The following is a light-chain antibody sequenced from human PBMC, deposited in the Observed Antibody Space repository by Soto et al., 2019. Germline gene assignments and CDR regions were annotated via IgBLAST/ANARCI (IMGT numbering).Light chain of an antibody. V-gene: IGLV1-51*01. J-gene: IGLJ1*01. Sequence: QPVLTQPPSVSAAPGQKVTISCSGSSSNIGNNYVSWYQQLPGTAPKHLIYDNNKRPSGIPDRFSGSKSGTSATLGITGLQTGDEADYYCGTWDSSLSAYVFGTGTKLTVL. CDR3: GTWDSSLSAYV. CDR2: DNN. CDR1: SSNIGNNY.